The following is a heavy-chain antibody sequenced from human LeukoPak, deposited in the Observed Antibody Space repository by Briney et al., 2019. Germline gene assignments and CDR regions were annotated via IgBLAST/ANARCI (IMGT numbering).Heavy chain of an antibody. CDR1: GFTFSSYW. J-gene: IGHJ4*02. CDR3: VRDGRGGYLDY. CDR2: IKEDGSQK. V-gene: IGHV3-7*01. D-gene: IGHD3-10*01. Sequence: GRSLRLALAASGFTFSSYWTSSVRQAPGKWLKWVANIKEDGSQKYYVDSVKGRFTISRDNAKNSLYLQMSSLRVEETAVYYCVRDGRGGYLDYWGQGTLVTVSS.